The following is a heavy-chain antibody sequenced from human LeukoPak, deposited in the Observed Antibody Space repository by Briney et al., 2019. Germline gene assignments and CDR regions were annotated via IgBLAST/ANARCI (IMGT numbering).Heavy chain of an antibody. D-gene: IGHD1-26*01. J-gene: IGHJ4*02. Sequence: PSETLSLTCTVSGGSISSYYWSWIRQPPGKGLEWIGYIYDSGSTYHNPSLKSRVTLSVDTSKKQVSLRLSSVTAADTAVYYCARSPVAGATNFDCRGQGTLVTVSS. CDR3: ARSPVAGATNFDC. CDR1: GGSISSYY. V-gene: IGHV4-59*01. CDR2: IYDSGST.